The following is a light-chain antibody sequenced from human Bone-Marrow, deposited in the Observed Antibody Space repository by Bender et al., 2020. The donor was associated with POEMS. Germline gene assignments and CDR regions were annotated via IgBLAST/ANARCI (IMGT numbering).Light chain of an antibody. CDR3: SSYIDGATVV. V-gene: IGLV2-14*03. Sequence: QSALSQPASVSGSPGQSITISCSGSFSDIGGYYFISWYQQHPGKAPRLILYDVSNRPSGVSNRFSGSESGNTASLTISGLQAEDEADYYCSSYIDGATVVFGGGTKLTVL. CDR1: FSDIGGYYF. CDR2: DVS. J-gene: IGLJ2*01.